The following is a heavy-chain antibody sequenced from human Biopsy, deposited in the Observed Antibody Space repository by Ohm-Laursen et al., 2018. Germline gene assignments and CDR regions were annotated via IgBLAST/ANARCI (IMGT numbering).Heavy chain of an antibody. CDR1: GDSISSDF. D-gene: IGHD4-11*01. J-gene: IGHJ4*02. V-gene: IGHV4-59*01. CDR3: ARSNGYGDYRFDD. CDR2: ISYTGDT. Sequence: SETLSLTCTVSGDSISSDFWSWIRQTPGKGLEWIGYISYTGDTNYNPSLEGRITISLDTSKNQFSLMLSSVTAADTAVYYCARSNGYGDYRFDDWGQGTLVTVAS.